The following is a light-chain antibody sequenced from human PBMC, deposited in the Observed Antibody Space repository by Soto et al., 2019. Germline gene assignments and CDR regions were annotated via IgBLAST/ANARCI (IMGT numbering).Light chain of an antibody. J-gene: IGLJ3*02. V-gene: IGLV1-47*01. Sequence: QSVLTQPPSASGTPGQRVTISCSGSSSNIGDNYVHWYQQVPGRAPKLLIYRNTQRPSGVPDRFSGSKSGTSASLAISGLRSEDEADYYCAAWDGSLSGWVFGGGTKLTVL. CDR1: SSNIGDNY. CDR3: AAWDGSLSGWV. CDR2: RNT.